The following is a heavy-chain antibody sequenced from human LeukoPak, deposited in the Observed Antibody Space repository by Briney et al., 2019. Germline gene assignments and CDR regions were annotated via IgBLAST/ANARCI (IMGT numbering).Heavy chain of an antibody. CDR3: ARDSMGITMVRGVITPTSFDI. D-gene: IGHD3-10*01. V-gene: IGHV4-31*03. J-gene: IGHJ3*02. CDR1: GGSISGGGYY. Sequence: SQTLSLTCTVSGGSISGGGYYWSWIRQHPGKGLEWIGYIYYSGSTYYNPSLKSRVTISVDTSKNQFSLKLSSVTAADTAVYYCARDSMGITMVRGVITPTSFDIWGQGTMVTVSS. CDR2: IYYSGST.